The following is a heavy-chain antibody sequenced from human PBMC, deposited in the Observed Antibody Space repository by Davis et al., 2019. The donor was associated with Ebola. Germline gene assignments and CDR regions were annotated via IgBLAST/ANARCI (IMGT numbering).Heavy chain of an antibody. CDR1: GFTFSSYS. CDR3: ARTSPIAAAGTRAPGY. D-gene: IGHD6-13*01. Sequence: PGGSLRLSCAASGFTFSSYSMNWVRQAPGKGLEWVSSISSSSSYIYYADSVKGRFTISRDNAKNSLYLQMNSLRAEDTAVYYCARTSPIAAAGTRAPGYWGQGTLVTVSS. V-gene: IGHV3-21*01. CDR2: ISSSSSYI. J-gene: IGHJ4*02.